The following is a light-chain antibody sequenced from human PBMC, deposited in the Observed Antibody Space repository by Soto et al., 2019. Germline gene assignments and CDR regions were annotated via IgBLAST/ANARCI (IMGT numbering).Light chain of an antibody. CDR2: EVS. CDR3: SSYTSSSTWV. V-gene: IGLV2-14*01. CDR1: SSDVGGYNY. J-gene: IGLJ3*02. Sequence: QSALTQPASVSGSPGQSITISCTGTSSDVGGYNYVSWYQQYPGKAPKLMIYEVSNRPSGVSNRFSGSKSGNTASLTTSGLQAEDEADYYCSSYTSSSTWVFGGGTKVTVL.